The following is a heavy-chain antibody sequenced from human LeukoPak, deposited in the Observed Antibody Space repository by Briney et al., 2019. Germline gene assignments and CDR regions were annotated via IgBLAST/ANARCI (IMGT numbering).Heavy chain of an antibody. CDR1: GFSFSNYW. J-gene: IGHJ5*02. V-gene: IGHV3-7*04. CDR3: TRDET. CDR2: IKYDGSEK. Sequence: PRGSLRLSCAASGFSFSNYWMGWVRQSPGKGLEWVANIKYDGSEKYYVDSVKGRFTISRDMAKNSLYLQMNSLRVEDTAVYYCTRDETWGQGTLVTVSS.